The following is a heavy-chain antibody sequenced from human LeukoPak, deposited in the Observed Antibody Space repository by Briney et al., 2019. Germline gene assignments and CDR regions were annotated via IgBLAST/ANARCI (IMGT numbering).Heavy chain of an antibody. CDR3: VYYYDSSGSGEYFKH. CDR2: IYYSGST. D-gene: IGHD3-22*01. CDR1: GGSISSYY. Sequence: SETLSLTCTVSGGSISSYYWSWIRQPPGKGLEWIGYIYYSGSTNYNPSLKSRVTISVDTSKNQFSLKLSSVTAADTAVYYCVYYYDSSGSGEYFKHWGQGTLVTVSS. J-gene: IGHJ1*01. V-gene: IGHV4-59*08.